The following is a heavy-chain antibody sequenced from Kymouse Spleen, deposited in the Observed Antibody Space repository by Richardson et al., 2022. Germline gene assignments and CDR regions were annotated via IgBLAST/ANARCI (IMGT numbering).Heavy chain of an antibody. V-gene: IGHV3-30*18. CDR2: ISYDGSNK. CDR3: AKEEGSGSYFDY. D-gene: IGHD1-26*01. J-gene: IGHJ4*02. CDR1: GFTFSSYG. Sequence: QVQLVESGGGVVQPGRSLRLSCAASGFTFSSYGMHWVRQAPGKGLEWVAVISYDGSNKYYADSVKGRFTISRDNSKNTLYLQMNSLRAEDTAVYYCAKEEGSGSYFDYWGQGTLVTVSS.